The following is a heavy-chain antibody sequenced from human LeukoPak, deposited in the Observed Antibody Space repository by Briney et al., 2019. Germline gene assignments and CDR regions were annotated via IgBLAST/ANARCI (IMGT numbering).Heavy chain of an antibody. D-gene: IGHD2-21*02. J-gene: IGHJ1*01. CDR1: GFTFSSYS. CDR2: ISSSSSYI. CDR3: ARGCGGDCPNAEYFHH. V-gene: IGHV3-21*01. Sequence: GGSLRLSCAASGFTFSSYSMNWVRQAPGKGLEWVSSISSSSSYIYYADSVKGRFTISRDNAKNSLYLQMNSLRAEDTAVYYCARGCGGDCPNAEYFHHWGQGTLVTVSS.